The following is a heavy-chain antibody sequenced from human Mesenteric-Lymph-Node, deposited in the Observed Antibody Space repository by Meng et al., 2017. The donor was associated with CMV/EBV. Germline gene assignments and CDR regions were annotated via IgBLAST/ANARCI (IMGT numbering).Heavy chain of an antibody. CDR2: INHSGST. V-gene: IGHV4-34*01. Sequence: GRVDQLGGGLLKPSETLCVTCAVYGGSFSCYYWNWIRQSPDKGLEWIGEINHSGSTTYNPSFTSRIIISVDTSTNQISLNMSSVTAADTAVYYCARGSSYDILTGYFDYWGQGALVTVSS. CDR3: ARGSSYDILTGYFDY. J-gene: IGHJ4*02. D-gene: IGHD3-9*01. CDR1: GGSFSCYY.